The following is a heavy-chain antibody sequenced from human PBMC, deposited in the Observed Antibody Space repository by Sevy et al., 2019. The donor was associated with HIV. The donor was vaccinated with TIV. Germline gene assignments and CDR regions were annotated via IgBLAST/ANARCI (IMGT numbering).Heavy chain of an antibody. CDR2: IYTSGST. CDR1: GGSISSYY. Sequence: SETLSLTCTVSGGSISSYYWSWIRQPAGKGLEWIGRIYTSGSTNYNPSLKSRVTMSVDTSKNQFSLKLSPVTAADTAVYYCARDRPSVLVVVPAAMSWWFDPWGQGTLVTVSS. J-gene: IGHJ5*02. CDR3: ARDRPSVLVVVPAAMSWWFDP. D-gene: IGHD2-2*01. V-gene: IGHV4-4*07.